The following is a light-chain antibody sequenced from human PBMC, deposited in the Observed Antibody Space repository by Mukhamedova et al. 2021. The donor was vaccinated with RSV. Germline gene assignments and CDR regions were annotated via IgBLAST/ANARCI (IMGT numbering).Light chain of an antibody. CDR3: HQSSSLPQT. Sequence: GVPSRFSGSGSGTDFTLTINSLEAEDSATYFCHQSSSLPQTLGQGTKVEIK. V-gene: IGKV6-21*01. J-gene: IGKJ1*01.